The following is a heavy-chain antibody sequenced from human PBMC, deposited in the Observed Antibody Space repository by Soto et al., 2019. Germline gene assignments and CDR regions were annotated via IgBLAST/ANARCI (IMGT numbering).Heavy chain of an antibody. CDR3: ARGQSPRIAVAGTYYYYYGMDV. Sequence: SETLSLTCAVYGGSFSGYYWSWIRQPPGKGLEWIGEINHSGSTNYNPSLKIRVTISVDTSKNQCSLKLSSVTAADTAVYFCARGQSPRIAVAGTYYYYYGMDVWGQGTTVTVSS. D-gene: IGHD6-19*01. CDR1: GGSFSGYY. J-gene: IGHJ6*02. V-gene: IGHV4-34*01. CDR2: INHSGST.